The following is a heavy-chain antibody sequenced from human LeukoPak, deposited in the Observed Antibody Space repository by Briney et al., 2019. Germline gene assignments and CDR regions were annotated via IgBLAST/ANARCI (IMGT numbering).Heavy chain of an antibody. V-gene: IGHV3-30*02. CDR1: GFTFSSYG. D-gene: IGHD6-13*01. CDR3: AKAVAAAGTLDY. CDR2: IRYDGSNK. J-gene: IGHJ4*02. Sequence: PGGSLRLSCAASGFTFSSYGMHWVRQAPGRGLEWVAFIRYDGSNKYYADSVQGRFTISRDNSKNTLYLQMNSLRAEDTAVYYCAKAVAAAGTLDYWGQGTLVTVSS.